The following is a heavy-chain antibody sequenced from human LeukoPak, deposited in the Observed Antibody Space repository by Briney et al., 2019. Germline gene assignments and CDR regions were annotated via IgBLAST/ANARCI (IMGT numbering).Heavy chain of an antibody. CDR1: GVSISSSSYY. CDR2: IYYSGST. Sequence: PSETLSLTCTVSGVSISSSSYYWGWIRQPPGKGLEWIGSIYYSGSTYYNPSLKSRVTISVDTSKNQFSLKLSSVTAADTAVYYCAGGYCSGGSCYSAYYYYMDVWGKGTTVTVSS. D-gene: IGHD2-15*01. J-gene: IGHJ6*03. CDR3: AGGYCSGGSCYSAYYYYMDV. V-gene: IGHV4-39*07.